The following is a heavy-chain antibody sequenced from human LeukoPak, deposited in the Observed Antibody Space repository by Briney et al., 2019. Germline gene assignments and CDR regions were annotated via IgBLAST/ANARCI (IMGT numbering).Heavy chain of an antibody. CDR3: AAEGMDV. CDR2: ISSSSSSTI. J-gene: IGHJ6*04. V-gene: IGHV3-48*01. CDR1: GFTFSSYS. Sequence: QPGGSLRLSCAASGFTFSSYSMNWVRQAPGKGLEWVSYISSSSSSTIYYADSVKGRFTVSRDNAKNSLYLQMNSLRAEDTAVYYCAAEGMDVWGKGTTVTVSS.